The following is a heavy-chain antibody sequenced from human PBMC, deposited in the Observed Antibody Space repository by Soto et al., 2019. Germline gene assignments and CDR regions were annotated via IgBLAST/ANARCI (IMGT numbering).Heavy chain of an antibody. D-gene: IGHD7-27*01. CDR2: IYYSGST. CDR1: GGYISSGGYY. CDR3: AGRTGDAFDY. Sequence: TSETLSLTCTVSGGYISSGGYYWSWIRQHPGKGLEWIGYIYYSGSTYYNPSLKSRVTISVDTSKNQFSLKLSSVTAADTAVYYCAGRTGDAFDYWGQGTLVTVSS. J-gene: IGHJ4*02. V-gene: IGHV4-31*03.